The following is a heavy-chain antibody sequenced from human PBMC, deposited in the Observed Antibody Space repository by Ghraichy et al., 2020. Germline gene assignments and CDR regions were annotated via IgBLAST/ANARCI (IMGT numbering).Heavy chain of an antibody. CDR3: ASGWQQLDY. V-gene: IGHV3-21*01. D-gene: IGHD6-13*01. J-gene: IGHJ4*02. CDR2: ISSSSSYI. CDR1: GFTFSSYS. Sequence: GGSLRLSCAASGFTFSSYSMNWVRQAPGKGLEWVSSISSSSSYIYYADSVKGRFTISRDNAKNSLYLQINSLRAEDTAVYYCASGWQQLDYWGQGTLVTVSS.